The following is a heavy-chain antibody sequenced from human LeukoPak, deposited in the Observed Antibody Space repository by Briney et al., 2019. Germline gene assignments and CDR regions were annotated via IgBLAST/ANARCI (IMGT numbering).Heavy chain of an antibody. Sequence: PGGSLRLSCAASGFTFSGHYMDWVRQAPGKGLEWVSAISGSGGSTYYADSVKGRFTISRDNSKNTLYLQMNSLRAEDTAVYYCAKGGGYCSGGSCLYWGQGTLVTVSS. V-gene: IGHV3-23*01. CDR2: ISGSGGST. CDR3: AKGGGYCSGGSCLY. J-gene: IGHJ4*02. CDR1: GFTFSGHY. D-gene: IGHD2-15*01.